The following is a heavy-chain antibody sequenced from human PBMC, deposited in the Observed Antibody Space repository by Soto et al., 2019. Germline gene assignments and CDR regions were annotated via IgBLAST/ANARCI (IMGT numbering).Heavy chain of an antibody. D-gene: IGHD3-3*01. J-gene: IGHJ5*02. V-gene: IGHV4-39*02. CDR3: ARASPRVLRFLEWLRKYNWFDP. CDR1: RGSISSGTNY. Sequence: PSETLSLTCTVSRGSISSGTNYWAWSRQPPGKGMEWIANIYYSGSTFYNPSLKSRVTISLDTSKNQFSLKLRSVTAADTAVYYCARASPRVLRFLEWLRKYNWFDPWGQGTLVTVSS. CDR2: IYYSGST.